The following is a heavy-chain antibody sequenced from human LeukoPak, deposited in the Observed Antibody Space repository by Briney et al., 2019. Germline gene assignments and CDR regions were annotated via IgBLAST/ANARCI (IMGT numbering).Heavy chain of an antibody. CDR1: GFTFSSYW. CDR3: ASPPLSGSTQDYFDY. Sequence: PGGSLRLSCAASGFTFSSYWMSWVRQAPGKGLEWVANIKQDGSEKYYVDSVKGRFTISRDNAKKSLYMQMNSLRAEDTAVYYCASPPLSGSTQDYFDYWGQGTLVTVSS. V-gene: IGHV3-7*01. J-gene: IGHJ4*02. CDR2: IKQDGSEK. D-gene: IGHD3-10*01.